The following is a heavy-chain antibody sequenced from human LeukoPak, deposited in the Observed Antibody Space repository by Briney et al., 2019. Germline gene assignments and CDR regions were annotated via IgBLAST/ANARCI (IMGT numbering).Heavy chain of an antibody. CDR3: ARDKVAAAGLQADDYYYYYMDV. CDR1: GYTFTGYY. J-gene: IGHJ6*03. Sequence: ASVKVSCKASGYTFTGYYMHWVRQAPGQGLEWMGWINPNNGVTSYAQKFQGRVTMTRDTSIRTAYMELSSLRSDDTAVHYCARDKVAAAGLQADDYYYYYMDVWGKGTTVTVSS. CDR2: INPNNGVT. D-gene: IGHD6-13*01. V-gene: IGHV1-2*02.